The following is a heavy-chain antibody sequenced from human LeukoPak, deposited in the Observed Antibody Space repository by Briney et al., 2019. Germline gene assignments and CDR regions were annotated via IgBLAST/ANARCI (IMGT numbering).Heavy chain of an antibody. Sequence: PSETLSLTCAVYGRSFSGYYWSWIRQPPGKGLEWIGEINHSGSTNYNPSLKSRVTISVDTSKNQFSLKLSSVTAADTAVYYCARKARGITMVRGVIYYYYYMDVWGKGTTVTVSS. D-gene: IGHD3-10*01. CDR1: GRSFSGYY. J-gene: IGHJ6*03. V-gene: IGHV4-34*01. CDR2: INHSGST. CDR3: ARKARGITMVRGVIYYYYYMDV.